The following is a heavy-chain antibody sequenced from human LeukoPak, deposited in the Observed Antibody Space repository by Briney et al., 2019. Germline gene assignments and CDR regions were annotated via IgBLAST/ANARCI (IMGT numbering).Heavy chain of an antibody. D-gene: IGHD6-13*01. CDR2: INPSGGST. J-gene: IGHJ5*02. CDR3: ARADGSSWYDDGNWFDP. V-gene: IGHV1-46*01. CDR1: GYTFTSYY. Sequence: GASVKVSCKASGYTFTSYYMHWVRQAPGQGLEWMGIINPSGGSTNYAQKFQGRVTITADESTSTAYMELSSLRSEDTAVYYCARADGSSWYDDGNWFDPWGQGTLVTVSS.